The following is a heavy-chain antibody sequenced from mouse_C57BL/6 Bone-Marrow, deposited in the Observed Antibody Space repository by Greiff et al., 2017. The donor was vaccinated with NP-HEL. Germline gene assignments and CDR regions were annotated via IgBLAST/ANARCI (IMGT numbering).Heavy chain of an antibody. CDR2: IDPEDGDT. J-gene: IGHJ1*03. D-gene: IGHD1-1*01. V-gene: IGHV14-1*01. CDR3: TTDYYGSSFYWYFDV. CDR1: GFNIKDYY. Sequence: EVQLQQSGAELVRPGASVKLSCTASGFNIKDYYMHWVKQRPEQGLEWIGRIDPEDGDTAYAPKFQGKATMTADTSSNTAYLQLSSLTSEDTAVYYCTTDYYGSSFYWYFDVWGTGTTVTVSS.